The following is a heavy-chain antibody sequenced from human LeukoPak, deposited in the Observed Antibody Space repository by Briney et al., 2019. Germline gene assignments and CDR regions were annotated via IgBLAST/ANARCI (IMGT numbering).Heavy chain of an antibody. D-gene: IGHD6-13*01. V-gene: IGHV3-23*01. CDR2: ISGSGDST. CDR3: AKDRQQQLVLDYFDY. Sequence: PGGSLRLSCAASGFTFSSYAMTWVRQAPGKGLEWVSAISGSGDSTYYADSVRGQFTISRDYSKNTLFLQMNSLRAEDTAVYYCAKDRQQQLVLDYFDYWGQGTLVTVSS. CDR1: GFTFSSYA. J-gene: IGHJ4*02.